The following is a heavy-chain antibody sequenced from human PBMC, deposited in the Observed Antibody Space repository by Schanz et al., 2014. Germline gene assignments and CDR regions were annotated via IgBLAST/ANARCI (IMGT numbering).Heavy chain of an antibody. CDR1: GFTFSSYG. Sequence: QVQLVESGGGVVQPGGSLRLSCAASGFTFSSYGMHWVRQAPGKGLEWVAVIWYDGNNKFYADSVKGRFIISRDNSKNTLYLQMNSLRAEDTAVYYCARSGVDVWGQGTTVTVSS. V-gene: IGHV3-33*01. J-gene: IGHJ6*02. CDR2: IWYDGNNK. D-gene: IGHD3-10*01. CDR3: ARSGVDV.